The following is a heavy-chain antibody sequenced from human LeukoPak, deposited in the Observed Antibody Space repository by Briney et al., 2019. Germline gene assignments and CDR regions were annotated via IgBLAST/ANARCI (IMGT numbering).Heavy chain of an antibody. CDR1: GFTFSSYW. V-gene: IGHV3-48*01. CDR2: ISSSSSTI. D-gene: IGHD3-10*01. Sequence: GGSVRLSCAASGFTFSSYWMNWVRQAPGKGLEWVSYISSSSSTIYYADSVKGRFTISRDNAKNSLYPQMNSLRAEDTAVYYCARVYPGPPPDYGSGSYNDYWGQGTLVTVSS. CDR3: ARVYPGPPPDYGSGSYNDY. J-gene: IGHJ4*02.